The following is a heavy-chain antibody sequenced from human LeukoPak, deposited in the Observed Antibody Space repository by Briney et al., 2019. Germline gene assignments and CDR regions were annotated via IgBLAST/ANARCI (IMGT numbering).Heavy chain of an antibody. CDR1: GFTFSGYS. D-gene: IGHD1-26*01. CDR3: ARVGKAGAYDY. V-gene: IGHV3-30*03. CDR2: ISYDGSNK. J-gene: IGHJ4*02. Sequence: QPGGSLRLSCAASGFTFSGYSMNWIRQAPGKGLEWVAVISYDGSNKYYADSVKGRFTISRDNSKNTLYLQMNSLRAEDTAVYYCARVGKAGAYDYWGQGTRVTVSS.